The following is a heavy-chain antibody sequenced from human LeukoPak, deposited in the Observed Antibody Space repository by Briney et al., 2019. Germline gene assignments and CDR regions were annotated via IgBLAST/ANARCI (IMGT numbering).Heavy chain of an antibody. Sequence: RQAPGXGLEWISFIPSSGGTIYYADSVRGRFTISRDNAKNSLYLQMNSLRAEDTAVYYCARDRGDGGLIDYWGPGTLVTVSS. J-gene: IGHJ4*02. CDR3: ARDRGDGGLIDY. D-gene: IGHD2-21*02. V-gene: IGHV3-48*03. CDR2: IPSSGGTI.